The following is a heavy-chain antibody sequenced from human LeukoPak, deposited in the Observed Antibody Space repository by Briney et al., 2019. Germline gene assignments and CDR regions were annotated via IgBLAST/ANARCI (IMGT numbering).Heavy chain of an antibody. V-gene: IGHV3-30*02. CDR2: IRDDGTNE. CDR3: AKGQERSFLAS. CDR1: GFTFSASG. J-gene: IGHJ4*02. D-gene: IGHD6-19*01. Sequence: GGSLRLSCATSGFTFSASGMHWVRQAPGKGLEGVAFIRDDGTNEYYTDSVKGRFTISRDNSKGTLYLQMNSLRPDDTAVYYCAKGQERSFLASWGQGTLVTVSS.